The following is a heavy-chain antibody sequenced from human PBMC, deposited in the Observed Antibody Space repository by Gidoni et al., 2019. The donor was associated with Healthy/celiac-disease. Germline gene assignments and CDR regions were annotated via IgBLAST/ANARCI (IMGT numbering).Heavy chain of an antibody. Sequence: QVQLVESGGGVVQPGRSLTLSCAASGFTFSSYGMHWVRQAPGKGLEWVAVIWYDGSNKYYADAVKGRFTISRDNSKNTLYLQMNSLRAEDTAVYYCARESVEYSSSSGLDPWGQGTLVTVSS. V-gene: IGHV3-33*08. CDR1: GFTFSSYG. CDR2: IWYDGSNK. CDR3: ARESVEYSSSSGLDP. D-gene: IGHD6-6*01. J-gene: IGHJ5*02.